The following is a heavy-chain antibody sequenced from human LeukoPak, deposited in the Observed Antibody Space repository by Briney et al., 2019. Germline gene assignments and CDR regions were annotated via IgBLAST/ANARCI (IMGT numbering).Heavy chain of an antibody. CDR3: ARRFPLWFGELTRWFDP. CDR1: GFTFSSYW. Sequence: PGGSLRLSCAVSGFTFSSYWMSWVRQAPGKGLEWVANIKQDGSEKYYVDSVKGRFTISRDNAKNSLYLQMNSLRAEDTAVYYCARRFPLWFGELTRWFDPWGQGTLVTVSS. V-gene: IGHV3-7*01. CDR2: IKQDGSEK. J-gene: IGHJ5*02. D-gene: IGHD3-10*01.